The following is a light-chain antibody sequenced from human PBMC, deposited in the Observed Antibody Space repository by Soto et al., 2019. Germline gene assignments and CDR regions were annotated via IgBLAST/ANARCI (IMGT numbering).Light chain of an antibody. CDR2: DAS. CDR3: QQYNSYPWT. CDR1: QGISSY. J-gene: IGKJ1*01. Sequence: AIRMTQSPSSLSASTGDRVTITCRASQGISSYLAWYQQKPGKAPKLLIYDASSLESGVPSRFSGSGSGTEFTLTITSLQPDDFATYYCQQYNSYPWTFGQGTK. V-gene: IGKV1-8*01.